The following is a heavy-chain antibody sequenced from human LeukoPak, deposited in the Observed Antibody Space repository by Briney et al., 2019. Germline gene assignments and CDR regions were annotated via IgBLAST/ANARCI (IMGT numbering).Heavy chain of an antibody. CDR1: GDSISSSSYY. D-gene: IGHD1-26*01. Sequence: PSETLSLTCTVSGDSISSSSYYWGWLRQPPGKGLEWIGTIYYSGSTYYNPSLESRVTISVDTSKNQFSLRLSSVTAADTAVYYCARQLDTVGATTADYWGQGTLVTVSS. CDR3: ARQLDTVGATTADY. V-gene: IGHV4-39*01. J-gene: IGHJ4*02. CDR2: IYYSGST.